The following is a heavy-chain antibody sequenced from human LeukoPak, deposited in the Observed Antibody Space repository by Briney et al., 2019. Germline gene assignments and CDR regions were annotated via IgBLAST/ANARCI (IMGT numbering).Heavy chain of an antibody. V-gene: IGHV1-69*01. D-gene: IGHD3-22*01. CDR2: IIPIFGTA. Sequence: GASVNVSCKASGGTFSSYAISWVRQAPGQGLEWMGGIIPIFGTANYAQKFQGRVTITADESTSTAYMELSSLRSEDTAVYYCARSRGTYYYDSSGYGPFDYWGQGTLVTVSS. J-gene: IGHJ4*02. CDR3: ARSRGTYYYDSSGYGPFDY. CDR1: GGTFSSYA.